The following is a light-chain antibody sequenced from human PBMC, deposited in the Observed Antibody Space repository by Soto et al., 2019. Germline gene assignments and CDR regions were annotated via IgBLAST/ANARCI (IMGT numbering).Light chain of an antibody. CDR1: SSAVAGYND. V-gene: IGLV2-8*01. CDR3: SSYTGSNDVV. CDR2: EVN. Sequence: QSVLTQPPSASGSPGQSVTISCTGTSSAVAGYNDVSWYQQHPGKAPKLMIYEVNKRPSGVPDRFSGSKSGTTASLTVSGLQAEDEADYYCSSYTGSNDVVFGGGTKLTVL. J-gene: IGLJ2*01.